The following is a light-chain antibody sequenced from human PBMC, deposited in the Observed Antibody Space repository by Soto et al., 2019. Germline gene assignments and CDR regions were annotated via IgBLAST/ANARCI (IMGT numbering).Light chain of an antibody. CDR3: QSYDSSLSGSV. J-gene: IGLJ2*01. Sequence: QSVLTQPPSVSGAPGQRVTISCTGSSSNIGAGYDVHWYQQLPGTAPKLLIYGNSNRPSGVPDRFSGSKSGTSASLAITGLQADDEAVYYCQSYDSSLSGSVFGGGTKVTVL. CDR1: SSNIGAGYD. V-gene: IGLV1-40*01. CDR2: GNS.